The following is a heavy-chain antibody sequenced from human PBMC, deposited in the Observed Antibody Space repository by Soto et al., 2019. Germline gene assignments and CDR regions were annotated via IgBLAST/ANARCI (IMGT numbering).Heavy chain of an antibody. CDR1: GYAFTNYA. V-gene: IGHV1-3*01. CDR2: INAGNGNT. Sequence: QVQLVQSGAEVKKPGASVKVSCKASGYAFTNYAMHWVRQAPGQRLEWMGWINAGNGNTKYSQKFQDRVTITRDTSASTAYMELSSLRSEDTAVYYCARSPSRPAAGNIVCGFDPWGQGTLVTVSS. D-gene: IGHD6-13*01. CDR3: ARSPSRPAAGNIVCGFDP. J-gene: IGHJ5*02.